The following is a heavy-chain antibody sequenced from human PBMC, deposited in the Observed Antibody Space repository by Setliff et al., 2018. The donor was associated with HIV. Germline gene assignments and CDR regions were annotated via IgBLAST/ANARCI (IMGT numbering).Heavy chain of an antibody. D-gene: IGHD3-16*01. J-gene: IGHJ6*02. CDR1: GDSVTSDSYY. CDR2: IYFSGST. V-gene: IGHV4-61*02. Sequence: SETLSLTCTVSGDSVTSDSYYWNWIRQPAGKTLEWIGRIYFSGSTNYNPSLKSRVTISIDTSKNQLSLKLSSVTAADTAVDYCARDWAAPYYYGMDVWGQGTTVTVSS. CDR3: ARDWAAPYYYGMDV.